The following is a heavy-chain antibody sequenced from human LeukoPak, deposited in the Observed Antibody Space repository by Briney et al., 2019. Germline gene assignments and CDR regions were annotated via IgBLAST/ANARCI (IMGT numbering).Heavy chain of an antibody. D-gene: IGHD3-10*01. CDR1: GFTFSSYE. Sequence: GGSLRLSCAASGFTFSSYEMNWVRQAPGKGLEWVSYISSSGSTIYYADSVKGRFTISRDNAKNSLYLQMNSLRAEDTAVYYCARDDYGSGSYYRVDYYMDVWGKGTTVTVSS. CDR3: ARDDYGSGSYYRVDYYMDV. V-gene: IGHV3-48*03. J-gene: IGHJ6*03. CDR2: ISSSGSTI.